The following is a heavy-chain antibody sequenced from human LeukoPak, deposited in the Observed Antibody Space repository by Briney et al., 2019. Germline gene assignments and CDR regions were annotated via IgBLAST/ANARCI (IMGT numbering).Heavy chain of an antibody. V-gene: IGHV1-2*02. CDR2: INPNSGGT. CDR1: GYTFTGYY. Sequence: ASVKVSCKASGYTFTGYYMHWVRQAPGQGLEWMGWINPNSGGTNYAKKFQGRVTITRDTSISTAYSSLSRPRSDATAVSYFAREDMLGASFDYWGQGTLVTVSS. CDR3: AREDMLGASFDY. D-gene: IGHD4/OR15-4a*01. J-gene: IGHJ4*02.